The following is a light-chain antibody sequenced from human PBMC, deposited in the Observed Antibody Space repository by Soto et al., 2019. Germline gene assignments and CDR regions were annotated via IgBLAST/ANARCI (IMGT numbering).Light chain of an antibody. Sequence: QSALTQPPSASGTPGQSVTISCTGISSGVGKYDYVSWFQHHPGNAPKIIIYEVSKRPSGVPDRFSGSKSGSTAFLTVSGLQTEDEADYYCNSCVTGSKVFGTGTKVTVL. CDR2: EVS. V-gene: IGLV2-8*01. CDR3: NSCVTGSKV. J-gene: IGLJ1*01. CDR1: SSGVGKYDY.